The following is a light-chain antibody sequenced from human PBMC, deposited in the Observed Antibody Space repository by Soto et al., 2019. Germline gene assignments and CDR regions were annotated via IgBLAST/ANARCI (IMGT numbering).Light chain of an antibody. CDR2: AAS. CDR3: QQSYSTPTT. CDR1: QSISSY. Sequence: DIQMTQSPSSLSASVGDRVTITCRASQSISSYLNWYQQKPGKAPKLLIYAASSLQSGVPSRFSGSGSGTYFTITISSLKPEDFATYSCQQSYSTPTTFGQGPKREIK. V-gene: IGKV1-39*01. J-gene: IGKJ2*01.